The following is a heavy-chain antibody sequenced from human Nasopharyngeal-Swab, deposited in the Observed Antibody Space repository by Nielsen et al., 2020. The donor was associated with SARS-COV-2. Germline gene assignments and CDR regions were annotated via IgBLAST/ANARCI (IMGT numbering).Heavy chain of an antibody. J-gene: IGHJ4*02. V-gene: IGHV5-51*01. CDR3: ARDRATNYFDY. CDR2: IYPDDSDT. Sequence: VRQMPGKGLEWMGLIYPDDSDTRYSPSFQGQVTISADTSISTAYMELSSLRSEDTAVYYCARDRATNYFDYWGQGTLVTVSS.